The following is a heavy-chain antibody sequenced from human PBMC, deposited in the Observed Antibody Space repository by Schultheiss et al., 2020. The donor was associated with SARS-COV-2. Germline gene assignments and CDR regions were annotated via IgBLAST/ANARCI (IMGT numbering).Heavy chain of an antibody. CDR1: GGSFSGYY. CDR2: INHSGST. V-gene: IGHV4-34*01. D-gene: IGHD5-18*01. CDR3: ARGDTAMAFAEYFQH. J-gene: IGHJ1*01. Sequence: SQTLSLTCAVYGGSFSGYYWSWIRQPPGKGLEWIGEINHSGSTNYNPSLKSRVTISVDTSKNQFSLKLSSVTAADTAVYYCARGDTAMAFAEYFQHWGQGTLVTVSS.